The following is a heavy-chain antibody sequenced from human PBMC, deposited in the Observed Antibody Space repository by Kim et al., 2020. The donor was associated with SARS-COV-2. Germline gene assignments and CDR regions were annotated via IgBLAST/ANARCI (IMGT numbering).Heavy chain of an antibody. V-gene: IGHV3-13*01. CDR3: ARAGASGWYSLDF. D-gene: IGHD6-19*01. J-gene: IGHJ4*02. Sequence: YYPASVKGRFTISRDNYKSLLSLQMNRLRAGDSARYYCARAGASGWYSLDFWGQGTLVTVSS.